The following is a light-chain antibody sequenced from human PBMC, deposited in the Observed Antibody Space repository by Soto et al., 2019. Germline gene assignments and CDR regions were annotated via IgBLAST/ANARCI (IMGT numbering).Light chain of an antibody. CDR2: EGT. Sequence: QSALTQPASVSGSPGQSITISCIETTSDFGTKKFFSWYQQQPGKAPKLIIYEGTKRPSGVSSRFSGSKSGNTASLTVSGLQRDDEADYFCCLYTSFFSFFGGGTKLTVL. V-gene: IGLV2-23*01. CDR1: TSDFGTKKF. J-gene: IGLJ2*01. CDR3: CLYTSFFSF.